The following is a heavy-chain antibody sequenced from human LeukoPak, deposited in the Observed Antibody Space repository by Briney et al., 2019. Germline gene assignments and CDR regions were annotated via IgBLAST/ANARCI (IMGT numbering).Heavy chain of an antibody. J-gene: IGHJ4*02. Sequence: GGSLRLSCAASGLTVTNDYWHWVRQPPGKGPEWISILYSNGDTKYADSVKGRFTFSRDNSKNTLYLQMNGLRAEDTAVYFCTYGDYPLTYWGQGTLVSVSS. CDR2: LYSNGDT. V-gene: IGHV3-66*01. CDR1: GLTVTNDY. CDR3: TYGDYPLTY. D-gene: IGHD4-17*01.